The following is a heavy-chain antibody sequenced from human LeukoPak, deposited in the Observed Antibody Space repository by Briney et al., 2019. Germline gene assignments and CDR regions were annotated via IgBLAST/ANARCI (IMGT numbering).Heavy chain of an antibody. CDR1: GGSISSGSYY. J-gene: IGHJ4*02. CDR3: ARVFEN. V-gene: IGHV4-61*02. CDR2: IYTSGST. Sequence: SETLSLTCIVSGGSISSGSYYWSWIRQPAGKGLEWIGRIYTSGSTNYNPSLKSRVTKSVDTSKNQFSLKLSSVTAADTAVYYCARVFENWGQGTLVTVSS.